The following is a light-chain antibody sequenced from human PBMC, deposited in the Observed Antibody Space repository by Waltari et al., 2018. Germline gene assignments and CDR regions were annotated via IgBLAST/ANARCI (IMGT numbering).Light chain of an antibody. CDR1: QTVSSSY. J-gene: IGKJ3*01. V-gene: IGKV3-20*01. Sequence: EIVLTQSPGTLSLSPGERATLSCRASQTVSSSYLAWYQQKPGQAPRLLIYGASSRATGIPGRFSGSGSGTDFTLTISRLEPEDFAVYYCQLFGISPLFTCGPGTKVDI. CDR3: QLFGISPLFT. CDR2: GAS.